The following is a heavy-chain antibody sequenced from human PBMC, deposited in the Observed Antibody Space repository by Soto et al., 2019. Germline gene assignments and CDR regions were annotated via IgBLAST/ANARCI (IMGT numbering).Heavy chain of an antibody. CDR3: AREVRSAGEDR. CDR1: GYTFTNYA. V-gene: IGHV1-3*04. D-gene: IGHD6-19*01. CDR2: ISTGDGDT. J-gene: IGHJ5*02. Sequence: QVQLIQSGAEVKKPGASVRVSCKASGYTFTNYAMHWVRQAPGQSLEWMGWISTGDGDTRYSQNSQDRLTITRETSASTVYMDLSSLRSEDTAMYYCAREVRSAGEDRWGQGTLVSVSS.